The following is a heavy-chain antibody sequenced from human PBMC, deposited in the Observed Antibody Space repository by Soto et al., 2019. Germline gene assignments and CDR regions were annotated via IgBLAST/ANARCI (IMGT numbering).Heavy chain of an antibody. Sequence: SETLSLTCTVSGGSISSGDFCWSWIRQPPGKGLEWIGYIYYSGSTYYNPSLTSRVTISVDTSKNQFSLKLSSVTAADTAVYYCARAGGVRSNCFDPSGQGTLVTVSS. CDR3: ARAGGVRSNCFDP. V-gene: IGHV4-30-4*01. J-gene: IGHJ5*02. CDR1: GGSISSGDFC. D-gene: IGHD3-10*01. CDR2: IYYSGST.